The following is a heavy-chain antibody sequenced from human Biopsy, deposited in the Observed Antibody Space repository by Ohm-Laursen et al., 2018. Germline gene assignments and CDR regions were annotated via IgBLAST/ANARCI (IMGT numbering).Heavy chain of an antibody. Sequence: GTLSLTCTVSGGSISSYYWSWIRQPPGKGLEWIGYISYSGNTNYNPSLKSRVTMSVDTSKNQFSLKVYSVTAADTAIYYCATTTMDTSGWYGNYFDSWGQGALVTVSS. J-gene: IGHJ4*02. CDR2: ISYSGNT. CDR3: ATTTMDTSGWYGNYFDS. V-gene: IGHV4-59*08. D-gene: IGHD6-19*01. CDR1: GGSISSYY.